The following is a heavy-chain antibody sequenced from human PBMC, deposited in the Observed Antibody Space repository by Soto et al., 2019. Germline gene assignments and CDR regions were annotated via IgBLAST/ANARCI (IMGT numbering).Heavy chain of an antibody. D-gene: IGHD2-2*01. V-gene: IGHV3-33*01. Sequence: QVLLVESGGGVVQPGRSLRLSWAVSESIFRGYGMHWVRQAPGKGLEWVAIIRFDGSNINYADFAMGRFTISRDNSKNTLYLEMNSLRVEDTAVYYCARDGIGSTAFWGYLDFWGQGTLVTVSS. CDR2: IRFDGSNI. J-gene: IGHJ4*02. CDR1: ESIFRGYG. CDR3: ARDGIGSTAFWGYLDF.